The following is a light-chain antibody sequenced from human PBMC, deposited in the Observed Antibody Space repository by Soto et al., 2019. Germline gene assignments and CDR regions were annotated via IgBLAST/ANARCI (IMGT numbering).Light chain of an antibody. CDR2: AAY. CDR3: QKYKSAPNN. V-gene: IGKV1-27*01. CDR1: RDFSSS. J-gene: IGKJ2*01. Sequence: DVQMTQSPSSLSASVVDRVTITCRASRDFSSSLAWYQQKPGKVPKLLIYAAYTFHAGVQSRYSGSVSGTFFPLNINSLQPEDLATYYIQKYKSAPNNFGRGTRLQI.